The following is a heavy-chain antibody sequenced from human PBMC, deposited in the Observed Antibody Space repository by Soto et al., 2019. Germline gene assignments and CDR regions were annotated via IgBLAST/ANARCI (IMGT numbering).Heavy chain of an antibody. CDR2: IYYSGST. V-gene: IGHV4-61*01. J-gene: IGHJ4*02. CDR3: ARGSPVRNPEY. D-gene: IGHD1-1*01. Sequence: XTLSLPCTVSGGSLSSGSYYWSWIRQPPGKGLEWIWYIYYSGSTNYNPSLKSRFTISVDTSKNQFSLKLSSVTGAETAVYYCARGSPVRNPEYWGQGTLVNVS. CDR1: GGSLSSGSYY.